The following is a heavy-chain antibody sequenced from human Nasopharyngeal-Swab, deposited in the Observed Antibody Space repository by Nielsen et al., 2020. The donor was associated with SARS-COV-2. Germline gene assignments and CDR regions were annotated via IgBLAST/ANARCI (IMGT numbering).Heavy chain of an antibody. J-gene: IGHJ5*02. CDR1: GGSFSGYY. CDR3: ARDATPYYDFWSGYPNWFDP. Sequence: GSLRLSCAVYGGSFSGYYWTWIRQPPGKGLEWIGEINQSGSTNYSPSLKSRVTISVDTSKNQFSLKLSSVTAADTAVYYCARDATPYYDFWSGYPNWFDPWGQGTLVTVSS. D-gene: IGHD3-3*01. CDR2: INQSGST. V-gene: IGHV4-34*01.